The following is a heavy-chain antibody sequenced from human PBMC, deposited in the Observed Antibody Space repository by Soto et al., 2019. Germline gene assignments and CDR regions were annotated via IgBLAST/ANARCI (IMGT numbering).Heavy chain of an antibody. Sequence: QVQLVESGGGVVQPGRSLRLSCAASGFTFSNYCMHWVRQAPGKGLEWVAVISYDGSNKYYADSVKGRFTISRDNSKNTLYLQKDGLRAEDKAVYYCAKDVVVGYTTGLGDYYYYYGMDFWGQGTPVTVSS. J-gene: IGHJ6*02. V-gene: IGHV3-30*18. CDR1: GFTFSNYC. CDR3: AKDVVVGYTTGLGDYYYYYGMDF. CDR2: ISYDGSNK. D-gene: IGHD1-26*01.